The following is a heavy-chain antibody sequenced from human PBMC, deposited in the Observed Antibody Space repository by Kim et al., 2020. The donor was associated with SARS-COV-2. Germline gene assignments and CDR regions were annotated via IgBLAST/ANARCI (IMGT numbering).Heavy chain of an antibody. V-gene: IGHV3-21*01. CDR3: ARGYCGGGSCYYYFDY. CDR2: ITTSSTYI. CDR1: GFTFSTFT. J-gene: IGHJ4*02. Sequence: GGSLRLSCAASGFTFSTFTMNWVRQGPGKGLEWVSSITTSSTYIYYADSVQGRFTISRDNAESSLYLQMNSLRAEDTAVYYCARGYCGGGSCYYYFDYWGQGTLVTVSS. D-gene: IGHD2-15*01.